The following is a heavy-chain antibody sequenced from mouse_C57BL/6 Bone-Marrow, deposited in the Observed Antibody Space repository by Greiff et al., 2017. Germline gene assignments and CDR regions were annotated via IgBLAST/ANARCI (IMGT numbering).Heavy chain of an antibody. Sequence: VQLQQPGAELARPGASVKLSCKASGYTFTSYCISWVKQRPGQGLEWIGEIYPTGGNTYYNQKFKGKATLTADESSSTAYMTLRSLTSEDSAVYYCAILYYFDYWGQGTTLTVSS. CDR2: IYPTGGNT. CDR3: AILYYFDY. J-gene: IGHJ2*01. V-gene: IGHV1-81*01. CDR1: GYTFTSYC.